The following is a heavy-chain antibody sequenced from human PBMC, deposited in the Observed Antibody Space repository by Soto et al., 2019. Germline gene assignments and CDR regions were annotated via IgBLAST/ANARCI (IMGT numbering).Heavy chain of an antibody. CDR2: ISGSGGST. J-gene: IGHJ4*02. CDR1: GFTFSSYA. V-gene: IGHV3-23*01. Sequence: CGSLRLSCAASGFTFSSYAMSWVRQAPGKGLEWVSAISGSGGSTYYADSVKGRFTISRDNSKNTLYLQMNSLRAEDTAVYYCEKVWEQQLVQFDYWGQGTMVTVSA. CDR3: EKVWEQQLVQFDY. D-gene: IGHD6-13*01.